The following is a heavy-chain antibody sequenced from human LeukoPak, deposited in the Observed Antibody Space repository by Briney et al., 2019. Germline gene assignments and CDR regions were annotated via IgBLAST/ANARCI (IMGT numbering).Heavy chain of an antibody. J-gene: IGHJ4*02. V-gene: IGHV1-18*01. CDR3: ARGLGRTAMVTRGGVRFDY. CDR1: GYTFTSYG. Sequence: ASVTVSCKASGYTFTSYGISWVRQAPGQGLEWMGWISAYNGNTNYAQKLQGRVTITTDTSTSTAYMELRSLRSDDTAVYYCARGLGRTAMVTRGGVRFDYWGQGTLVTVSS. CDR2: ISAYNGNT. D-gene: IGHD5-18*01.